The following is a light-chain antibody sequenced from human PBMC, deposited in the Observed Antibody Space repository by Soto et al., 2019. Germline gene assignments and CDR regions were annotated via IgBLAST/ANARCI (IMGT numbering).Light chain of an antibody. CDR2: GAA. CDR3: QQYNNWPGT. J-gene: IGKJ1*01. V-gene: IGKV3-15*01. CDR1: ESISNN. Sequence: EIVMTQSPATLSVSPGERATLSCRAGESISNNLAWYQQKPGQVPRLLIYGAATRAAGVPARFSGRGSGTEFTLTISSLQSEDFGVYYCQQYNNWPGTFGQGTKVDIK.